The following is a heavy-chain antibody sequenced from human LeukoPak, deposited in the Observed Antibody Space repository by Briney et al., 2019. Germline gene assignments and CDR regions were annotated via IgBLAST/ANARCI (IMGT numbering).Heavy chain of an antibody. V-gene: IGHV6-1*01. CDR3: ARSPITMVRGVIITNVNNWFDP. Sequence: SQTLSLTCAISGDSVSSNSAAWNWIRQSPSRGLEWLGRTYYRSKWYNDYAVSVKSRITISPDTSKNQFSLQLNSVTPEDTAVYYCARSPITMVRGVIITNVNNWFDPWGQGTLVTVSS. CDR1: GDSVSSNSAA. J-gene: IGHJ5*02. CDR2: TYYRSKWYN. D-gene: IGHD3-10*01.